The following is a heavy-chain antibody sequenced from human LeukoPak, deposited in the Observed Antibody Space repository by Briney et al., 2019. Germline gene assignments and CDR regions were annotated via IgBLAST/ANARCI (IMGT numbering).Heavy chain of an antibody. CDR2: ISYDGSNK. CDR1: GLTFSSYA. Sequence: GGSLRLSCAASGLTFSSYAMHWVRQAPGKGLEWVAVISYDGSNKYYADSVKGRFTISRDNSKNTLYLQMNSLRAEDTAVYYCARDRPRMGTWWELLDYWGQGTLVTVSS. V-gene: IGHV3-30-3*01. D-gene: IGHD1-26*01. J-gene: IGHJ4*02. CDR3: ARDRPRMGTWWELLDY.